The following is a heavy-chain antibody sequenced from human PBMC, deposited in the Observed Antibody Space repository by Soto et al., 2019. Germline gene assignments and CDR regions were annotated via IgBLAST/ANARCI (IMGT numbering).Heavy chain of an antibody. J-gene: IGHJ4*02. V-gene: IGHV3-64D*06. CDR3: VTWVGIEARYIDH. CDR2: INYNGGTT. D-gene: IGHD2-21*01. CDR1: GFSFSNHA. Sequence: GGSLRLSCSASGFSFSNHAMHWVRQAPGKGLEYVSAINYNGGTTYYVDSVKGRFTISRDNSKNTLYLQMSSLKVEDTAMYHCVTWVGIEARYIDHWGQGTLVTVSS.